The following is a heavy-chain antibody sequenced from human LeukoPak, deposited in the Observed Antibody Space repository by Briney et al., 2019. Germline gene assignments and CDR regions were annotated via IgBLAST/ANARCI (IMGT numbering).Heavy chain of an antibody. J-gene: IGHJ4*02. V-gene: IGHV3-33*01. CDR2: IWYDGSNK. D-gene: IGHD3-9*01. CDR3: ARGGAVLRYFDWLPPVYYFDY. CDR1: GFTFSSYG. Sequence: GRSLRLSCAATGFTFSSYGMHWVRQAPGKGLEWVAVIWYDGSNKYYADSVKGRFTISRDNSKNTLYLQMNSLRAEDTAVYYCARGGAVLRYFDWLPPVYYFDYWGQGTLVTVSS.